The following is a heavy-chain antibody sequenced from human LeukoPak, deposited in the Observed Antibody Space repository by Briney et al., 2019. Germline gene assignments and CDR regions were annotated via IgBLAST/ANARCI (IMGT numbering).Heavy chain of an antibody. Sequence: GGSLRLSCAASGFTFSSHAMHWVRQAPGKGLEWVAVISYDGSNKYYADSVKGRFTISRDNSKNTLYLQMNSLRAEDTAVYYCARDPTGAAVTAMSFDYWGQGTLVTVSS. CDR2: ISYDGSNK. V-gene: IGHV3-30-3*01. CDR1: GFTFSSHA. J-gene: IGHJ4*02. D-gene: IGHD2-21*02. CDR3: ARDPTGAAVTAMSFDY.